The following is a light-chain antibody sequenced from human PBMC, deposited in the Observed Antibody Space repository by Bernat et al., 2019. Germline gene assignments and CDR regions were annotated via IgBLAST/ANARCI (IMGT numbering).Light chain of an antibody. CDR1: QSITTS. Sequence: DIQMTQSPSSLSSSVGDRVTITCRASQSITTSLNWYQQKPGKAPKLLIYAASTLQSGVPSRFSGGGSGTVFTLTISSLQPEDFATYYCQQSNITPYTFGPGTKVDIK. CDR2: AAS. CDR3: QQSNITPYT. J-gene: IGKJ3*01. V-gene: IGKV1-39*01.